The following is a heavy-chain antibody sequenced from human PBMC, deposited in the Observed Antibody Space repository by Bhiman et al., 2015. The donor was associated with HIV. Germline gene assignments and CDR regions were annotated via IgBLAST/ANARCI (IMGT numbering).Heavy chain of an antibody. J-gene: IGHJ4*02. CDR3: ARDLQIAIAVAGSFDY. CDR2: ISRSSSTI. D-gene: IGHD6-19*01. CDR1: GFTFSSYN. Sequence: EVQLVESGGGLVQPGGSLRLSCAASGFTFSSYNMKWVRQAPGKGLEWVAYISRSSSTIYYADSVKGRFTISRDNAKNSLYLQMNSLRGEDTAVYYCARDLQIAIAVAGSFDYWGQGTLVTVSS. V-gene: IGHV3-48*01.